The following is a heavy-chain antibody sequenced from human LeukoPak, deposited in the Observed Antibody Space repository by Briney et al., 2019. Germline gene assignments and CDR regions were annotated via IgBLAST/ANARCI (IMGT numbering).Heavy chain of an antibody. CDR3: AKSVWFGESMWIYYYYYYMDV. V-gene: IGHV3-23*01. D-gene: IGHD3-10*01. Sequence: PGGSLRLSCAASGFTFSSYAMSWVRQAPGKGLEWVSAISGSGGSTYYADSVKGRFTISRDNSKNTLYLQMNSLRAEDTAVYYCAKSVWFGESMWIYYYYYYMDVWGKGTTVTVSS. J-gene: IGHJ6*03. CDR1: GFTFSSYA. CDR2: ISGSGGST.